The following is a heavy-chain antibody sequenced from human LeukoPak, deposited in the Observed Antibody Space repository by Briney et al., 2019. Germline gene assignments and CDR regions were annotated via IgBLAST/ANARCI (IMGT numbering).Heavy chain of an antibody. V-gene: IGHV3-33*01. J-gene: IGHJ3*02. CDR2: IRYDGGNT. Sequence: GGSLRLSCAASGFTFSSYGMNWVRQAPGKGLEWVAVIRYDGGNTYYADSVKGRFTISRDNSKNTLYLQMNTLRAEDTAVYYCARNYYDSSGYYPDALDIWGQGTMVTVSS. CDR3: ARNYYDSSGYYPDALDI. D-gene: IGHD3-22*01. CDR1: GFTFSSYG.